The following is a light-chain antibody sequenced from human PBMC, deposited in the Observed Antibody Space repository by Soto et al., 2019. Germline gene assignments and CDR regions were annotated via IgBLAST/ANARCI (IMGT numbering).Light chain of an antibody. CDR2: VAS. V-gene: IGKV3-20*01. J-gene: IGKJ1*01. CDR3: QPYRRSPPSWT. CDR1: QRISNNF. Sequence: ETVLTQSPGTLSLSPGERATLFCRASQRISNNFLAWYQQIPGQAPRLLIFVASSRATGIPDRFSGSGSETEFTLTIDRLEPEDFAVYYCQPYRRSPPSWTVGQGTKVEIK.